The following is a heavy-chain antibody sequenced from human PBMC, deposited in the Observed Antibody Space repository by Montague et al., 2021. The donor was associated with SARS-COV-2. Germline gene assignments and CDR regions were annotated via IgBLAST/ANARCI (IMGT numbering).Heavy chain of an antibody. V-gene: IGHV6-1*01. Sequence: GAISGDSVSRNSAAWNWIRQSPSRGLEWLGRTYYRSKWYNDCAVSVKSRITINPDTSKNQISLQLNSVTPEDTAVYYCARTSASSDYWGQGTLVTVSS. J-gene: IGHJ4*02. D-gene: IGHD1-26*01. CDR2: TYYRSKWYN. CDR3: ARTSASSDY. CDR1: GDSVSRNSAA.